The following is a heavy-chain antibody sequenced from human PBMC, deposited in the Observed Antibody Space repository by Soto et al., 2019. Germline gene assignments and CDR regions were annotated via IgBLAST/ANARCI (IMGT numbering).Heavy chain of an antibody. V-gene: IGHV3-33*08. D-gene: IGHD4-4*01. Sequence: PGRSLRLSCAASGFTFSSYGMSWVRQAPGKGLEWVAVIRCDGSNKYYADSVKGRFTISRDNSKNTLYLQMNSLRAEDTAVYYCARDGFAVTTWWAYWGQGTLVTVSS. CDR3: ARDGFAVTTWWAY. CDR1: GFTFSSYG. CDR2: IRCDGSNK. J-gene: IGHJ4*02.